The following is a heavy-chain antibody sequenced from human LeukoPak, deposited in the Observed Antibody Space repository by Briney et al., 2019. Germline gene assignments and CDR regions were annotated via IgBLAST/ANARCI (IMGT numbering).Heavy chain of an antibody. CDR3: AKGPGARGQFNWFDL. D-gene: IGHD5-12*01. V-gene: IGHV3-48*03. Sequence: SLRLSCVLSGLSLSSYEMNWVRQAPGDGLEWVSYIPGNSDTRYYADSVKGRSTISRDNAKKPPYLQVNSLRPQSTSVYYCAKGPGARGQFNWFDLRGQGTLVTVSS. CDR2: IPGNSDTR. CDR1: GLSLSSYE. J-gene: IGHJ5*02.